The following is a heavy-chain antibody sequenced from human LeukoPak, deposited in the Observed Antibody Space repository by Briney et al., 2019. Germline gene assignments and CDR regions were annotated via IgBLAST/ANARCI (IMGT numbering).Heavy chain of an antibody. CDR1: GYTFTSYY. CDR2: INPNSGGT. CDR3: AVDYSNYVVGYYFDY. V-gene: IGHV1-2*02. Sequence: ASVKVSCKASGYTFTSYYMHWVRQAPGQGLEWMGWINPNSGGTNYAQKFQGRATMTRDTPISTAYLELSRLRSDDTAVYYCAVDYSNYVVGYYFDYWGQGTLVTVSS. D-gene: IGHD4-11*01. J-gene: IGHJ4*02.